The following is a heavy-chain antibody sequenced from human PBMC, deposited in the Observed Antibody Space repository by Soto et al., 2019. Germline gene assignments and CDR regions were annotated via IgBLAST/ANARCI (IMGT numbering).Heavy chain of an antibody. J-gene: IGHJ6*02. CDR3: ARKSLTIFGVVIIPGYYYGMDV. Sequence: GGSLRLSCAASGFTFSSYAMSWVRQAPGKGLEWVSYISSSSSTIYYADSVKGRFTISRDSAKNSLYLQMNSLSDEDTAVYYCARKSLTIFGVVIIPGYYYGMDVWGQGTTVTVSS. V-gene: IGHV3-48*02. CDR1: GFTFSSYA. D-gene: IGHD3-3*01. CDR2: ISSSSSTI.